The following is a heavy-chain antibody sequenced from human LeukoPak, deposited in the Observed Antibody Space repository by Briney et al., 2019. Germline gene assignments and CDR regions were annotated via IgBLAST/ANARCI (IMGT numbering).Heavy chain of an antibody. CDR1: GFTFNRNA. CDR2: TGGSDERT. CDR3: VRRGDASSGWGDHDY. V-gene: IGHV3-23*01. Sequence: PGGSLRLSCPASGFTFNRNAMRWVRQAPGRGLEWVSTTGGSDERTFYADSVEGRFTIYRDNSKNMLHLQMSSLTGEDTALYYCVRRGDASSGWGDHDYWGQGALVTVSS. J-gene: IGHJ4*02. D-gene: IGHD6-19*01.